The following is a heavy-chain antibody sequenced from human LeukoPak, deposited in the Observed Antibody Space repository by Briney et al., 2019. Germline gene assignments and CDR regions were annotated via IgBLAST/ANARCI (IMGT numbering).Heavy chain of an antibody. Sequence: SETLSLTCTVSGGSISSSSYYWGWIRQPPGKGLEWIGSIYYSGSTYYNPSLKSRVTISVDTSKNQFSLKLSSVTAADTAVYYCARALGYCSGGSCHGMDVWGQGTTVTVSS. CDR3: ARALGYCSGGSCHGMDV. J-gene: IGHJ6*02. CDR2: IYYSGST. V-gene: IGHV4-39*07. D-gene: IGHD2-15*01. CDR1: GGSISSSSYY.